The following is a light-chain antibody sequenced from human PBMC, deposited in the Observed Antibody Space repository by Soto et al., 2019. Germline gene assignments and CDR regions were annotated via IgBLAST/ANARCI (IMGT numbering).Light chain of an antibody. Sequence: DIQMTQSPSTLSASVGDRVTMTCRASQSISSWLAWYQQKPGKAPKLLIYDASNLESGVPSRLSGSGSGTEFTLTISSLQPDDFATDYCQQYNTDSPYTFGQGTKLEIK. V-gene: IGKV1-5*01. CDR2: DAS. CDR3: QQYNTDSPYT. J-gene: IGKJ2*01. CDR1: QSISSW.